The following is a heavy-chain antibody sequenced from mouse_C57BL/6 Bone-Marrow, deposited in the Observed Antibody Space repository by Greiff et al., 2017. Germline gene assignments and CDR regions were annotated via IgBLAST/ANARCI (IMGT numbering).Heavy chain of an antibody. V-gene: IGHV1-66*01. CDR3: ARSGYSKGFDY. J-gene: IGHJ2*01. D-gene: IGHD2-5*01. CDR2: IYPGSGNT. CDR1: GYSFTSYY. Sequence: VQLQESGPELVKPGASVKISCKASGYSFTSYYIPWVKQRPGQGLEWIGWIYPGSGNTKYNEKFKGKATLTADTSSSTAYMQLSSLTSEDSAVYYCARSGYSKGFDYWGQGTTLTVSS.